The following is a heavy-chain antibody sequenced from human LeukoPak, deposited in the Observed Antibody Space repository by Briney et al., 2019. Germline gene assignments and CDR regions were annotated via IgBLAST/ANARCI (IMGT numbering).Heavy chain of an antibody. CDR2: ISAYNGNT. CDR3: ASMLGGTYYFDY. D-gene: IGHD2-8*01. CDR1: GYTFTSYG. V-gene: IGHV1-18*01. J-gene: IGHJ4*02. Sequence: ASVKVSCKASGYTFTSYGISWVRQAPGQGLEWMGWISAYNGNTNYAQKFQGRVTMTTDTSTSTAYMELRSLRSDDTAVYYCASMLGGTYYFDYWGQGTLVTVSS.